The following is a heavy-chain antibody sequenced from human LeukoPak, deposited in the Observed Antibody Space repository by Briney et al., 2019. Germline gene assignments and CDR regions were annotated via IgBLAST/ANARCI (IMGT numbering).Heavy chain of an antibody. CDR3: ARLAYCGGDCYSAEYFQH. D-gene: IGHD2-21*01. Sequence: PSETLSLTCTVSGGSISSSSYYWGWIRQPPGKGLEWLGSIYYSGSTYYNPSLKSRVTISVDTSKNQFSLKLSSVTAADTAVYYCARLAYCGGDCYSAEYFQHWGQGTLVTVSS. CDR2: IYYSGST. J-gene: IGHJ1*01. CDR1: GGSISSSSYY. V-gene: IGHV4-39*01.